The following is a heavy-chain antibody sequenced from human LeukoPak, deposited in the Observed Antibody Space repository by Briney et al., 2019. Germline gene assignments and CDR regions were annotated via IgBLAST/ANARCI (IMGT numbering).Heavy chain of an antibody. D-gene: IGHD3-10*01. V-gene: IGHV3-9*01. CDR1: GFTFDDYA. CDR2: ISWNSGSI. CDR3: AKDIGRITGAFDI. J-gene: IGHJ3*02. Sequence: QSGGSLRLSCAASGFTFDDYAMPWVRRAPGKGLEWVSGISWNSGSIGYADSVKGRFTISRDNAKNSLYLQMNSLRAEDTALYYCAKDIGRITGAFDIWGQGTMVTVSS.